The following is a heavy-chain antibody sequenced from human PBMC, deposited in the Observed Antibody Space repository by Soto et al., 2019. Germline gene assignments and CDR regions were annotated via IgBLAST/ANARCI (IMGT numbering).Heavy chain of an antibody. J-gene: IGHJ4*02. CDR3: ARADSYDYGDYGPFDY. CDR2: IYHSGKT. V-gene: IGHV4-30-2*01. Sequence: SETLSLTCAVSGGSISSSVYSWNWIRQPPGKGLEWIGYIYHSGKTYYNPSLKSRVTISVDRSKNQFSLKLSSVTAADTAVYYCARADSYDYGDYGPFDYWGQGTLVTVSS. D-gene: IGHD4-17*01. CDR1: GGSISSSVYS.